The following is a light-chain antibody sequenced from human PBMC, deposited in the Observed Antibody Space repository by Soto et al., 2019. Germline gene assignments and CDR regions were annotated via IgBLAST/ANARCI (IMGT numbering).Light chain of an antibody. CDR3: QQSYSTPFT. CDR1: QSISSY. V-gene: IGKV1-39*01. CDR2: AAS. Sequence: DLQMTQSPSSLSASVGDRVTITCRASQSISSYLNWYQQKPGKAPKLLIYAASSLQSGVPSRFSGSGSGTDFTLTISSLQPVDFAAYYCQQSYSTPFTFGPGTKVEIK. J-gene: IGKJ3*01.